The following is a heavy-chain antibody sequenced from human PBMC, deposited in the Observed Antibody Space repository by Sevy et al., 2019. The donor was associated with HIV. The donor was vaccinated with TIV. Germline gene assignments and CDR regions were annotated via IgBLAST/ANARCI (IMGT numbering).Heavy chain of an antibody. D-gene: IGHD3-9*01. CDR3: ATKIHYDILTGYYNVGAFDY. V-gene: IGHV1-24*01. J-gene: IGHJ4*02. Sequence: ASVKVSCKVSGYTLTELSMHWVRQAPGKGLEWMGGFDLEDGEKIYAQKFQGRVTMTEDTSTDTAYMELSSLRSEDTAVYYCATKIHYDILTGYYNVGAFDYWGQGTLVTVSS. CDR2: FDLEDGEK. CDR1: GYTLTELS.